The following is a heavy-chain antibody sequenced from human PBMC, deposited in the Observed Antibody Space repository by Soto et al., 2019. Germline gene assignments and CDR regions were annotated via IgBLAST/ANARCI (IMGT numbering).Heavy chain of an antibody. V-gene: IGHV3-23*01. Sequence: GGSLRLSCADSGFTFSSYAMSWVRQAPGKGLEWVSAISGSGGSTYYADSVKGRFTISRDNSKNTLYLQMNSLRAEDTAVYYCAKDSGYSDGMDVWGQGTTVTVSS. CDR1: GFTFSSYA. CDR2: ISGSGGST. D-gene: IGHD3-22*01. CDR3: AKDSGYSDGMDV. J-gene: IGHJ6*02.